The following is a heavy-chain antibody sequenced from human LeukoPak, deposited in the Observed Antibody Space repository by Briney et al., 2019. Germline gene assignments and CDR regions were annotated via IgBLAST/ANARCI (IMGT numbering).Heavy chain of an antibody. V-gene: IGHV3-23*01. CDR3: AKDTVFYYDSSGFYHFDY. Sequence: PGGSLRLSCAASGFTSSSYAMGWVRQAPGKGLEWVSAISGSGGSTYYADSVKGRFTISRDNSKNTLYLQMNSLRAEDTAVYYCAKDTVFYYDSSGFYHFDYWGQGTLVTVSS. D-gene: IGHD3-22*01. CDR2: ISGSGGST. CDR1: GFTSSSYA. J-gene: IGHJ4*02.